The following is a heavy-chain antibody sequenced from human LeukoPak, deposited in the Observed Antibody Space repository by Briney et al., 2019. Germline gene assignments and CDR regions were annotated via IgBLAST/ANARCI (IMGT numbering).Heavy chain of an antibody. CDR1: GGSITDYY. V-gene: IGHV4-59*12. Sequence: SETLSLTCTVSGGSITDYYWSWIRHSSGKGLEWIGYMYYSGSAYYSPSLKTRVTISVDTSKNQFSLKLTSVTAADTAVYYCARDLGVKSAFDIWGQGTMVTVSS. CDR2: MYYSGSA. CDR3: ARDLGVKSAFDI. J-gene: IGHJ3*02. D-gene: IGHD4-23*01.